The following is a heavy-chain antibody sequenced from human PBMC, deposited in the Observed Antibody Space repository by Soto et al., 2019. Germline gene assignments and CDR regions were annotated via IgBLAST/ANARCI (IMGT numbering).Heavy chain of an antibody. J-gene: IGHJ6*03. CDR1: GGSFSGYY. CDR2: INHSGST. CDR3: AISNYYYYYMDV. V-gene: IGHV4-34*01. Sequence: SETLSLTCAVYGGSFSGYYWSWIRLPPGKGLEWIGEINHSGSTNYNPSPKSRVTISVDTSKNQFSLKLSSVTAADTAVYYCAISNYYYYYMDVWGKGTTVTVSS.